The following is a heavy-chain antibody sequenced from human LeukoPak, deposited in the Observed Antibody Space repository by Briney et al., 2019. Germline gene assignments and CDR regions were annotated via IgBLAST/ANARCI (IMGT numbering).Heavy chain of an antibody. CDR3: ARVADYGDYGWFDP. CDR2: IKQDGSEK. Sequence: GGSLRLSCAASGFTFSSYWMSWVRQAPGKGLEWVANIKQDGSEKYYVDSVEGRFTISRDNAKNSLSLQMNSLRAEDTAVYFCARVADYGDYGWFDPWGQGTLVTVSS. V-gene: IGHV3-7*01. CDR1: GFTFSSYW. J-gene: IGHJ5*02. D-gene: IGHD4-17*01.